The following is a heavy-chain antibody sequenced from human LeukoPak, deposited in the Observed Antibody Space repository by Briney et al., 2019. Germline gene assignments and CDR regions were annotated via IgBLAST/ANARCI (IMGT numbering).Heavy chain of an antibody. Sequence: SQTLSLTCTVSGGSISSGDYYWSWIRQPPGKALEWIGYIYYSGSTYYNPSLKSRVTISVDTSKNQFSLKLSSVTAADTAVYYCARDRAVTRDFDYWGQGTLVTVSS. CDR2: IYYSGST. CDR1: GGSISSGDYY. J-gene: IGHJ4*02. V-gene: IGHV4-30-4*01. CDR3: ARDRAVTRDFDY. D-gene: IGHD4-17*01.